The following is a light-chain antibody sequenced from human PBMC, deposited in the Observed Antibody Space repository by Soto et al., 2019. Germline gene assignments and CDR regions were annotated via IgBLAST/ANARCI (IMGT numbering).Light chain of an antibody. CDR1: QSVSTN. J-gene: IGKJ4*01. CDR2: AAS. CDR3: QHYDERPPPLS. Sequence: EIVMTQSPATLSVSPGERATLSCRASQSVSTNLAWYQQKPGQAPRLLIYAASVRATGIPARFSGSGAGPEFTLTLRSLQSEDFAVYYCQHYDERPPPLSFGGGPKVEIK. V-gene: IGKV3-15*01.